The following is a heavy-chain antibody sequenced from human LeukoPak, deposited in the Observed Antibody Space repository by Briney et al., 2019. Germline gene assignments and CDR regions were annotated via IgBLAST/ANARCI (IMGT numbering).Heavy chain of an antibody. Sequence: GGSLRPSCAGSGFTFSDYYMTWIRQAPGKGLEWISYISSSGGTKYYADSVKGRFTISRDNAKNSMYLQMNSLRAEDTAVYYCARDGRGNYHLDLWGQGTLVTVSS. V-gene: IGHV3-11*01. CDR1: GFTFSDYY. CDR2: ISSSGGTK. CDR3: ARDGRGNYHLDL. D-gene: IGHD1-26*01. J-gene: IGHJ4*02.